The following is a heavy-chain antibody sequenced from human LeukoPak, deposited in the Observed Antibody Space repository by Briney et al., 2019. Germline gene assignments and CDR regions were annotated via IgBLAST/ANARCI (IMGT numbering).Heavy chain of an antibody. CDR3: TTDSEDGPYCTNGVCYPVLDY. CDR2: IKSKTDGGTT. Sequence: PGGSLRLSCAASGFTFSSYGLRWVRQAPGKGLEWVGRIKSKTDGGTTDYAAPVKGRFTISRDGSKNTLYLQMNSLKTEDTAVYYCTTDSEDGPYCTNGVCYPVLDYWGQGTLVTVSS. V-gene: IGHV3-15*01. D-gene: IGHD2-8*01. J-gene: IGHJ4*02. CDR1: GFTFSSYG.